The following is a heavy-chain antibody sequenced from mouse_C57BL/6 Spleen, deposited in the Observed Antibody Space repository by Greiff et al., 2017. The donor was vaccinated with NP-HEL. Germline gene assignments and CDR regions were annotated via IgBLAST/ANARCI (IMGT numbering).Heavy chain of an antibody. Sequence: QVQLQQSGAELARPGASVKLSCKASGYTFTSYGISWVKQRTGQGLEWIGEIYPRSGNTYYNEKFKGKATLTADKSSSTAYMELRSLTSEDSAVYYCAREVDYRPYFDYWGQGTTLTVSS. J-gene: IGHJ2*01. CDR3: AREVDYRPYFDY. D-gene: IGHD2-4*01. V-gene: IGHV1-81*01. CDR1: GYTFTSYG. CDR2: IYPRSGNT.